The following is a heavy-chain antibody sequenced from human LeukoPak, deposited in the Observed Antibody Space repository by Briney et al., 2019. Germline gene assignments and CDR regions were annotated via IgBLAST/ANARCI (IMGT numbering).Heavy chain of an antibody. D-gene: IGHD5-18*01. J-gene: IGHJ4*02. CDR2: IYSGGST. CDR3: TRGPRGYPYYFDY. V-gene: IGHV3-53*01. CDR1: GFTVSSNY. Sequence: PGGSLRLSCAASGFTVSSNYMSWVRQAPGKGLEWASLIYSGGSTHYADSVKGRFTISRDNSKNTLYLQMNSLRAEDTAVYYCTRGPRGYPYYFDYWGQGTLVTVSS.